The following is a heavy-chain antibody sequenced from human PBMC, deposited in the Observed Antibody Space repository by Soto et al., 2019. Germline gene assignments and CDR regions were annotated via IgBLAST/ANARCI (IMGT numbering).Heavy chain of an antibody. CDR2: ISAYNCNT. D-gene: IGHD2-2*01. J-gene: IGHJ5*02. Sequence: QVQLVQSGAEVKKPGASVKVSCKASGYTFTSYGISWVRQAPGQGLEWMGWISAYNCNTNYARKLQGRVTMTTDTSTGTAYMKVRSLKSDDTAVYYCTRSTVVVPAAHNWFDPWGQGTLVTVSS. V-gene: IGHV1-18*01. CDR1: GYTFTSYG. CDR3: TRSTVVVPAAHNWFDP.